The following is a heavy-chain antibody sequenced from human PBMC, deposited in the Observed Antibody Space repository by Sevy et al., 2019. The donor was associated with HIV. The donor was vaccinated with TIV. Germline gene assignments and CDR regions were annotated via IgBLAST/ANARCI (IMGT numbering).Heavy chain of an antibody. CDR3: ARGPYYRDTNTYFFMHY. V-gene: IGHV3-74*01. J-gene: IGHJ4*02. CDR1: GFTFSNYW. CDR2: INSDGSST. D-gene: IGHD3-22*01. Sequence: QLGGSLRLSCAGSGFTFSNYWMHWVRQAPGKGLVWVSRINSDGSSTSYADSVTGRFTISRDNAKNTLYLQMNSLRAEDTAVYYCARGPYYRDTNTYFFMHYWGQGTLVTVSS.